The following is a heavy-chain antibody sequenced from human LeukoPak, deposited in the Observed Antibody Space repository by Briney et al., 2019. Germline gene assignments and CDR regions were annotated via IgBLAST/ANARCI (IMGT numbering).Heavy chain of an antibody. CDR3: ARDNGVVHGVYYMDV. CDR1: GFTFKNYA. Sequence: GGSLRLSCAASGFTFKNYAMSWVRQAPRKGLEGVADIKQDGSEKLYVNSVRGRFTISRDNAKMSLFLQMNSLRAEDTAVYYCARDNGVVHGVYYMDVWGKGTTVTVS. CDR2: IKQDGSEK. J-gene: IGHJ6*03. V-gene: IGHV3-7*01. D-gene: IGHD3-3*01.